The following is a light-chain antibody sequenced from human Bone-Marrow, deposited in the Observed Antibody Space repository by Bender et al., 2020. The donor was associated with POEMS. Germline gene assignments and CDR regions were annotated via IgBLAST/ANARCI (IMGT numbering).Light chain of an antibody. Sequence: QSALTQPASVSGSPGQSSTISCTGSTSDVGAYNLVSWYQQQPGKAPRLILYEDIKRPSGVSDRFSGSKSGNTASLTISGLQAEDDADYICCSFAGSYTVVFGGGTKLTVL. CDR3: CSFAGSYTVV. CDR1: TSDVGAYNL. J-gene: IGLJ2*01. CDR2: EDI. V-gene: IGLV2-23*01.